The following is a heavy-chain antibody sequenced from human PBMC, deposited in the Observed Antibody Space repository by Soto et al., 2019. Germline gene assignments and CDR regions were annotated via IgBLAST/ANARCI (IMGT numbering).Heavy chain of an antibody. Sequence: GSLRLSCASSGFTFTSYAMRWVRQAPGKGLEWVSAISASGGTTYYGDSVKGRFTISRDNSKNTVYLQMNTLRDEDTAKYYCARCSGGYGMDVWGKGTTVTVSS. D-gene: IGHD3-10*02. CDR1: GFTFTSYA. J-gene: IGHJ6*04. CDR3: ARCSGGYGMDV. V-gene: IGHV3-23*01. CDR2: ISASGGTT.